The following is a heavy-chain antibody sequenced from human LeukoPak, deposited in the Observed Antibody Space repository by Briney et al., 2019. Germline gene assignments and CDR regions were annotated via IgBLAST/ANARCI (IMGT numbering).Heavy chain of an antibody. CDR1: GYRFTTYW. CDR2: IYPGDSNT. Sequence: GESLKISCKGSGYRFTTYWIGWVRQMPGKGLEWMGIIYPGDSNTRYSPSFQGQVTVSADKSITTAYLQWNSLKASDTAMYYCARQTGDNAFDIWGRGTMVTVSS. V-gene: IGHV5-51*01. D-gene: IGHD7-27*01. CDR3: ARQTGDNAFDI. J-gene: IGHJ3*02.